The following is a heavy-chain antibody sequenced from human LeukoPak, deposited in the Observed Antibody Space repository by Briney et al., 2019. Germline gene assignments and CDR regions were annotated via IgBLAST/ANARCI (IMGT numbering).Heavy chain of an antibody. CDR3: ARGSGY. CDR2: INHSGST. J-gene: IGHJ4*02. CDR1: GGSFSGYY. D-gene: IGHD3-3*01. V-gene: IGHV4-34*01. Sequence: TSSETLSLTCAVYGGSFSGYYGSWIRQPPGKGLEWIGEINHSGSTNYNPSLKSRVTISVDTSKNQFSLKLSSVTAADTAVYYCARGSGYWGQGTLVTVSS.